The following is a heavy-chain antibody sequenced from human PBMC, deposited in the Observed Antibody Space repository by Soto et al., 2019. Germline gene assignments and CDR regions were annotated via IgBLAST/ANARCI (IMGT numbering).Heavy chain of an antibody. D-gene: IGHD2-2*01. Sequence: QVQLQESGPGLVKPSQTLSLTCTVSGGSISSGGYYWSWIRQHPGKGLEWIGYIYYSGSTYYNPSLKSRVTISESTSKNQFSLKLSSVTAADTAVYYCARLLRNIVVVPAAGAFDIWGQGTMVTVSS. CDR1: GGSISSGGYY. CDR3: ARLLRNIVVVPAAGAFDI. CDR2: IYYSGST. J-gene: IGHJ3*02. V-gene: IGHV4-31*03.